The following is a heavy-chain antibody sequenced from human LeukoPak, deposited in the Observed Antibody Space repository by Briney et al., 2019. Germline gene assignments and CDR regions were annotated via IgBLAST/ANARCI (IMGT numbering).Heavy chain of an antibody. CDR3: AKEEYFDWLTGY. CDR1: GFTFSSYA. CDR2: ISGSGGST. J-gene: IGHJ4*02. D-gene: IGHD3-9*01. V-gene: IGHV3-23*01. Sequence: GGSLRLSCAASGFTFSSYAMSWVRQAPGKGLEWVSAISGSGGSTCYADSVKGRFTISRENSKNTLYLQMNSLRAEDTAVYYCAKEEYFDWLTGYWGQGTLVTVSS.